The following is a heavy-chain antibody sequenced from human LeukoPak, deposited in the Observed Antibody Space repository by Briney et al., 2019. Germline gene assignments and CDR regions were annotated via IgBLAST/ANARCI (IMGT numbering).Heavy chain of an antibody. CDR1: GFTFSSYA. CDR3: ARYDLLIKGSWSNYYIDY. V-gene: IGHV3-23*01. Sequence: PGGSLRLSCAASGFTFSSYAMSWVRQAPGKGLEWVSAISGSGYSTYYADSVKGRFTISRDNAKNSLYLQMNSLRAEDTAVYYCARYDLLIKGSWSNYYIDYWGQGTLVTVSS. J-gene: IGHJ4*02. CDR2: ISGSGYST. D-gene: IGHD3-3*01.